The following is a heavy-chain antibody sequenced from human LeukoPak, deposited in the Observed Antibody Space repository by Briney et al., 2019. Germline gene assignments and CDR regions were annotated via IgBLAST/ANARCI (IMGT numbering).Heavy chain of an antibody. J-gene: IGHJ4*02. Sequence: GGSLRLSCEASGFTFSSYWMAWVRQAPGKGLEWVANINPAGIDTYYVDSVKGRFTISRDNAKKSTFLQMNSLRVEETALYYCVRWGVAADMQDWGQGTLVTVSS. CDR1: GFTFSSYW. CDR2: INPAGIDT. V-gene: IGHV3-7*01. CDR3: VRWGVAADMQD. D-gene: IGHD2-2*01.